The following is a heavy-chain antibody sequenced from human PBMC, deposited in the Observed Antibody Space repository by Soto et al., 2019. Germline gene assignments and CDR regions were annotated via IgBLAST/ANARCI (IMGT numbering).Heavy chain of an antibody. CDR2: IYYSGST. Sequence: PSETLSLTCTVSGGSISSSSYYLGWIRQPPGKGLEWIGSIYYSGSTYYNPSLKSRVTISVDTSKNQFSLKLSSVTAADTAVYYCARLPQWLDPYYFDYWGQGTLVTVSS. CDR3: ARLPQWLDPYYFDY. V-gene: IGHV4-39*01. J-gene: IGHJ4*02. CDR1: GGSISSSSYY. D-gene: IGHD6-19*01.